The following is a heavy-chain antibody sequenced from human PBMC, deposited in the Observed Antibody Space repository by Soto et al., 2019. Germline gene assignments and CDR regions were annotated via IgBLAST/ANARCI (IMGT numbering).Heavy chain of an antibody. Sequence: SETRSLTCTVTGGSISSSSYYWGWIRQPPGKGLEWIGSIYYSGSTYYNPSLKSRVTISVDTSKNQFSLKLSSVTAADTAVYYCARQYSGYDAGHNWFDPWGQGTLVTVSS. D-gene: IGHD5-12*01. CDR3: ARQYSGYDAGHNWFDP. V-gene: IGHV4-39*01. J-gene: IGHJ5*02. CDR1: GGSISSSSYY. CDR2: IYYSGST.